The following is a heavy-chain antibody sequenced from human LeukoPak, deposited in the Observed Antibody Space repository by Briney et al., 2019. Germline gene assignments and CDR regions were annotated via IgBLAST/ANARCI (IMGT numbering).Heavy chain of an antibody. J-gene: IGHJ4*02. Sequence: GGSLRLSCTVSGFTISSNSMSWVRQAPGKGLEWVSFIYTTGNTHNSDSVKGRFTISRDSSKNTLYLQMNSLRAEDTAVYYCARRAGDYSHPYDYWGQGTLVTVSS. D-gene: IGHD3-22*01. CDR3: ARRAGDYSHPYDY. CDR2: IYTTGNT. V-gene: IGHV3-53*01. CDR1: GFTISSNS.